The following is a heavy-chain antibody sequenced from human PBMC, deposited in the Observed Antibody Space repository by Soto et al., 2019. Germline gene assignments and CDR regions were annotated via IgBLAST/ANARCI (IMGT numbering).Heavy chain of an antibody. CDR2: IIPIFGTA. D-gene: IGHD3-22*01. CDR1: GGTFSSYA. J-gene: IGHJ3*02. CDR3: ARGRNSGYYYLPLDAFDI. V-gene: IGHV1-69*13. Sequence: GASVKVSCKASGGTFSSYAISWVRQAPGQGLEWMGGIIPIFGTANYAQKFQGRVTITADESTSTAYMELSSLRSEDTAVYYCARGRNSGYYYLPLDAFDIWGQGTMVTVSS.